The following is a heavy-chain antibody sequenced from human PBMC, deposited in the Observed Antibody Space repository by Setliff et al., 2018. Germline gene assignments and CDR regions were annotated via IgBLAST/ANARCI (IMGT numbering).Heavy chain of an antibody. V-gene: IGHV4-34*01. CDR1: GDSFSDYY. J-gene: IGHJ6*03. Sequence: PSETLSLTCAVYGDSFSDYYWSWIRQPPGKGLEWIEEINHRGSTDYNPSLDSRVTMSVDTSKNQFSLKLKSVTAADTAMYYCARGCAAGACYSDYYYYMDVWGKGTTVTVSS. CDR3: ARGCAAGACYSDYYYYMDV. CDR2: INHRGST. D-gene: IGHD2-15*01.